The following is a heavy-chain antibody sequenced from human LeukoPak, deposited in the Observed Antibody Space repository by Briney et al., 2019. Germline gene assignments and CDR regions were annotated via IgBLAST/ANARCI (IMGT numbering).Heavy chain of an antibody. V-gene: IGHV4-34*01. D-gene: IGHD3-10*01. CDR3: ARVLLWFGELHSNWFDP. Sequence: SETLSLTCAVYGGSFSGYYWSWIRQPPGKGLEWIGEINHSGSTNYNPSLKSRVTISVDTSKNQFSLKLSSVTAADTAVYYCARVLLWFGELHSNWFDPWGQGTLVTVSS. J-gene: IGHJ5*02. CDR2: INHSGST. CDR1: GGSFSGYY.